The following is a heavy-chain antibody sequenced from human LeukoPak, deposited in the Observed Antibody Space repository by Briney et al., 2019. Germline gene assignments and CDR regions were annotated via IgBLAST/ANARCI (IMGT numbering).Heavy chain of an antibody. CDR1: GFNFDNFA. CDR3: ARPSPPGDGYNPPDH. CDR2: ISHDARTK. V-gene: IGHV3-30*04. J-gene: IGHJ5*02. Sequence: GKSLSLSCVVSGFNFDNFAMHWVRQPLGKGLEWVAVISHDARTKYYADSMKGRITISRDNSKNTLFLQMNNLRTEDTAVYFCARPSPPGDGYNPPDHWGQGTLVTVSS. D-gene: IGHD5-24*01.